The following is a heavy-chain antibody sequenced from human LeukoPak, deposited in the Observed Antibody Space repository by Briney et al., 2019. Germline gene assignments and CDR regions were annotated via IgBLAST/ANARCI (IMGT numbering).Heavy chain of an antibody. Sequence: GGSLRLSCAASGFTFSSYGMNWVRQAPGKGLEWVSAISGSGGNTYYADSVKGRFTISRDNSKNTLYLQMNSLRVEDTALYYCSSSEYDKWGQGTLVTVSS. V-gene: IGHV3-23*01. CDR1: GFTFSSYG. CDR3: SSSEYDK. CDR2: ISGSGGNT. D-gene: IGHD2-2*01. J-gene: IGHJ4*02.